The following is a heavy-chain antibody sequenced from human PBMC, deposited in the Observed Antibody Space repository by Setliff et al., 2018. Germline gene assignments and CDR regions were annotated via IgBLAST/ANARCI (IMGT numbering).Heavy chain of an antibody. CDR1: GFTFSSYA. CDR2: ISGSGDAT. J-gene: IGHJ4*02. D-gene: IGHD3-3*01. CDR3: ARATLTIFGVVTPFDY. Sequence: PGGSLRLSCAASGFTFSSYAMTWVRQAPGKGLEWVSAISGSGDATYYADSVKGRFTISRDNSKNTLYLQMNSLRAEDTAVYYCARATLTIFGVVTPFDYWGQGTLVTVSS. V-gene: IGHV3-23*01.